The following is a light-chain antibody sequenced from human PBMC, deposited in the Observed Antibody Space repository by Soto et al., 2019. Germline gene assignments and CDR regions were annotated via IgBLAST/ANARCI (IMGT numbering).Light chain of an antibody. CDR1: QTISSW. V-gene: IGKV1-5*03. CDR2: KAS. Sequence: DIQITQYPSTLSVSVGVIVTITCRASQTISSWLAWYQQKPGKALKILIYKASTLKSGVPSRFSGSGSGTEFTLTISSLQPDDFATYYCQHYNSYSEAFGQGTKVDIK. CDR3: QHYNSYSEA. J-gene: IGKJ1*01.